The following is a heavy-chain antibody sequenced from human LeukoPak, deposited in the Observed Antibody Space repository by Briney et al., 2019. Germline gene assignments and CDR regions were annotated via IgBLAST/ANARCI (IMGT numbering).Heavy chain of an antibody. CDR2: ISGSGGGT. V-gene: IGHV3-23*01. D-gene: IGHD3-22*01. CDR3: AKISTPYDSGGYYFY. CDR1: GFTFSSYA. Sequence: HPGGSLRLSCAASGFTFSSYAMSWVRQAPGKGLEWVSGISGSGGGTYYADSVKGRFTISRDNSKNTLYLQMSSLRAEDTAVYYCAKISTPYDSGGYYFYWGQGTPVTVSS. J-gene: IGHJ4*02.